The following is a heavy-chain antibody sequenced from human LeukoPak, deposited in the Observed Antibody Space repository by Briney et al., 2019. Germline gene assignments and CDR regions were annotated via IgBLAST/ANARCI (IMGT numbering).Heavy chain of an antibody. CDR3: ARSPTRLRVGYYYYYGMDV. CDR1: GFTFSNYN. J-gene: IGHJ6*02. Sequence: GGSLRLSCAASGFTFSNYNMNWVRQAPGKGLDWVSSISSSSSNIHYADSVKGRFTISRDNANNSLYLQMNSLRAEDTAVYYCARSPTRLRVGYYYYYGMDVWGQGTTVTVSS. V-gene: IGHV3-21*01. D-gene: IGHD5-12*01. CDR2: ISSSSSNI.